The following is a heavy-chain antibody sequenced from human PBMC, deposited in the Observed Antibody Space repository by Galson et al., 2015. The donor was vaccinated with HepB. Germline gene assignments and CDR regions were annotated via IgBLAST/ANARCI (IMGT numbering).Heavy chain of an antibody. V-gene: IGHV3-30-3*01. CDR2: ISYDGSNK. D-gene: IGHD2-2*01. Sequence: SLRLSCAASGFTFSSYALHWVRQAPGKGLEWVAVISYDGSNKYYADSVKGRFTVSRDNSKNTLYLQMISLRAEDTAVYYCARDFLYCTSISCSNPLRYWGQGTLVTVSS. J-gene: IGHJ4*02. CDR1: GFTFSSYA. CDR3: ARDFLYCTSISCSNPLRY.